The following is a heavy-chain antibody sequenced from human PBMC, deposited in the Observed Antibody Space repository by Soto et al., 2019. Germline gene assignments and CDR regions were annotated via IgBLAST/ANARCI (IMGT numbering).Heavy chain of an antibody. D-gene: IGHD6-13*01. Sequence: EVQLVESGGGLVQPGGSLRLSCSVSGFTFSTYAMHWVRQAPGKGLEYVSAISSNGGSTYYADSVTGRFTISRDNSMNTLYLQMRSLRPDYTAVYFCIKGGGGSWYSQYGFDFWGQGTMVTVSS. V-gene: IGHV3-64D*06. CDR2: ISSNGGST. J-gene: IGHJ3*01. CDR3: IKGGGGSWYSQYGFDF. CDR1: GFTFSTYA.